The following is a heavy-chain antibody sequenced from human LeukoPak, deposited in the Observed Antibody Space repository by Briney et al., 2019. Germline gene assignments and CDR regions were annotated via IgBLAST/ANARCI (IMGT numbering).Heavy chain of an antibody. J-gene: IGHJ4*02. D-gene: IGHD2-21*02. CDR3: ARDSRRAYCGGDCYEVGDY. CDR1: GYTFTSYY. Sequence: ASVKVSCKASGYTFTSYYMHWVRQAPGQGLEWMGIINPSGGSTSYAQKFQGRVTMTRDTSTSTVYMELSSLRSEDTAVYYCARDSRRAYCGGDCYEVGDYWGQGTLVTVSS. CDR2: INPSGGST. V-gene: IGHV1-46*01.